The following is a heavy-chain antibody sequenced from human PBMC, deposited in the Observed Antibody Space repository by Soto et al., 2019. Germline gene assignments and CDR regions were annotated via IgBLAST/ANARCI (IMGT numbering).Heavy chain of an antibody. CDR1: GFSFSDYG. CDR3: VRDSDNGDENYFYYMDV. V-gene: IGHV3-33*01. J-gene: IGHJ6*03. Sequence: QVKVVESGGGVVQPGRSLRLSCVASGFSFSDYGMHWVRQAPGKGLEWVAGIWFDGSNRYYADSVKGRFTISRDNSKNTLNLQMNSLRAEDMAVYFCVRDSDNGDENYFYYMDVWGKGTTVTVSS. D-gene: IGHD4-17*01. CDR2: IWFDGSNR.